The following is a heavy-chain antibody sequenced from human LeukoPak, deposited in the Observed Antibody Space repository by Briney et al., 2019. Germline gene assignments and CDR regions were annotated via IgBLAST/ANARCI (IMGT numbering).Heavy chain of an antibody. CDR1: GYTFTSYG. J-gene: IGHJ5*01. CDR3: ATEGYCSGGTCYHNWFDS. CDR2: ISAHNGNT. Sequence: ASVTVSSKASGYTFTSYGISWVRQAPGQGLEWMGWISAHNGNTKYAQKLQGRVTMTTDTSTTTAYMELRSLKSDDTAVYYCATEGYCSGGTCYHNWFDSWGQGTLVTVSS. V-gene: IGHV1-18*01. D-gene: IGHD2-15*01.